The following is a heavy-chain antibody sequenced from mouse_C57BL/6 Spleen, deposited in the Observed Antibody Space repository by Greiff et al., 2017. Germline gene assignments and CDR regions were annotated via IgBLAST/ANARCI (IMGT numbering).Heavy chain of an antibody. CDR2: ISGGGGNT. V-gene: IGHV5-9*01. Sequence: EVQLQESGGGLVKPGGSLKLSCAASGFTFSSYTMSWVRQTPEKRLEWVATISGGGGNTYYPDSVKGRFTISRDNAKNTLYLQMSSLRSEDTALYYCARHRYGSHYYAMDYWGQGTSVTVSS. CDR1: GFTFSSYT. D-gene: IGHD1-1*01. J-gene: IGHJ4*01. CDR3: ARHRYGSHYYAMDY.